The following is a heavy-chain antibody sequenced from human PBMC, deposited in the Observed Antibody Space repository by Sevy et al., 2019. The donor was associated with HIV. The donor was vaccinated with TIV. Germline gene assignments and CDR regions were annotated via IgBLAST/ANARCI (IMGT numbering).Heavy chain of an antibody. D-gene: IGHD2-2*01. CDR1: GFTFDDYA. CDR2: ISWNSGSI. CDR3: AKDPGERIVVVPAAIAFDI. V-gene: IGHV3-9*01. Sequence: SLKISCAASGFTFDDYAMHWVRQAPGKGLEWVSGISWNSGSIGYADSVKGRFTISRDNAKNSLYLQMNSLRAEDTALYYCAKDPGERIVVVPAAIAFDIWGQVTMVTVSS. J-gene: IGHJ3*02.